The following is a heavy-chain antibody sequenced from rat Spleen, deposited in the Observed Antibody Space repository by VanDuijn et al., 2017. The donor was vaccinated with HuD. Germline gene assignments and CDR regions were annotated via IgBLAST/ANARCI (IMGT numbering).Heavy chain of an antibody. V-gene: IGHV2-47*01. CDR3: VLITTDFDY. Sequence: QVQLKESGPGLVQPSQTLSLTCTVSGLSLTSNSVSWVRQPPGKGLEWMGIIWNNGGTDYNSAINSRLSINRDTSKSQVFLKMNSLQTEDTALYFCVLITTDFDYWGQGVMVTVSS. CDR2: IWNNGGT. J-gene: IGHJ2*01. CDR1: GLSLTSNS. D-gene: IGHD1-10*01.